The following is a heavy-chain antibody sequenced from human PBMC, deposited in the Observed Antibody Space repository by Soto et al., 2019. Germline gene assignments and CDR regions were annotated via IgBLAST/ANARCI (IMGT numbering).Heavy chain of an antibody. CDR1: GGSFSGYY. CDR2: INHSGST. D-gene: IGHD5-18*01. J-gene: IGHJ6*01. CDR3: ARVGPLLIVDTAMVYYDGMDV. V-gene: IGHV4-34*01. Sequence: PSETLSLTCAVYGGSFSGYYWSWIRQPPGKGLEWIGEINHSGSTNYNPSLKSRVTISVDTSKNQYSLKLSSVTAADTAVYYGARVGPLLIVDTAMVYYDGMDVWGQGTTVTVPS.